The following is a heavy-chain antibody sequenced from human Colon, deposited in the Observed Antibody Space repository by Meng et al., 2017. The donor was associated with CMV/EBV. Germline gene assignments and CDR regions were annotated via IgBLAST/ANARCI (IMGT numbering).Heavy chain of an antibody. D-gene: IGHD2-2*01. CDR2: VSAKNGNT. Sequence: ASVKVSCKASGYTFSDYTITWVRQAPGQGLEWMGWVSAKNGNTKYAERLQGRVTMTTDTSTRTAYMEMRSLRSDDTAVYYCARVVVVPSDYYTMDVWGQGTAV. CDR1: GYTFSDYT. J-gene: IGHJ6*02. V-gene: IGHV1-18*01. CDR3: ARVVVVPSDYYTMDV.